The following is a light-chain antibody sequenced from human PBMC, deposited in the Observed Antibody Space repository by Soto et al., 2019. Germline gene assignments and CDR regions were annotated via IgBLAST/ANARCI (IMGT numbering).Light chain of an antibody. J-gene: IGKJ2*01. CDR1: QSVSSS. Sequence: EIEMTQSPATLSVSPGERATLSCRASQSVSSSLAWYQEKLGQAPRLLIYGASTRATGIPARFSGSGSGTEFTLSISSLQSEDFAGYYCQQYNYWPYTFGQGNKLEIK. CDR3: QQYNYWPYT. CDR2: GAS. V-gene: IGKV3-15*01.